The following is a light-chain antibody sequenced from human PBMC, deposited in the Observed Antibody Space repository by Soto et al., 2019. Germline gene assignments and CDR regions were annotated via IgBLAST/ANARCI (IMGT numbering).Light chain of an antibody. Sequence: EIVLTQSPGTLSLSPGERATLSCRASQSVRSSYLAWYQQKPGQAPRLLIYGTSSGATGVPDRFSGSGSGTDFTLTISRLEPEDFAVYYCHQYLTSPWTFGQGTMVEIK. CDR1: QSVRSSY. V-gene: IGKV3-20*01. CDR2: GTS. J-gene: IGKJ1*01. CDR3: HQYLTSPWT.